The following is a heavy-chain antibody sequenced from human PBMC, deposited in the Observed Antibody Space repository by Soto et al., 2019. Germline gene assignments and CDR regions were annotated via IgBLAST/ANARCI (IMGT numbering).Heavy chain of an antibody. Sequence: GGSLRLSCAASGFTFSSYWMSWVRQAPGKGLEWVANIKQDGSEKYYVDSVKGRFTTSRDNATNSLYLQMNSLRAEDTAVYYCASLTIRDGYNYYYYYGMDVWGQGTTVTVSS. D-gene: IGHD5-12*01. CDR2: IKQDGSEK. CDR1: GFTFSSYW. V-gene: IGHV3-7*05. CDR3: ASLTIRDGYNYYYYYGMDV. J-gene: IGHJ6*02.